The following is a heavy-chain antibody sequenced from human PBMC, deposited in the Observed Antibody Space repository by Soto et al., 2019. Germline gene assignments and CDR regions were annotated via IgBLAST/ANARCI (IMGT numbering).Heavy chain of an antibody. CDR2: MIGDGTSW. CDR1: GFNFRIYA. V-gene: IGHV3-23*01. CDR3: AKDLRPDGRYHLDY. Sequence: EVQLLESGGGLAQAGGSLRLSCTASGFNFRIYAMNWVRQAPGKGLEWVSVMIGDGTSWDYADSVRGRFTIPRDNSQNSLYLEMNSLGAEDTAVYYCAKDLRPDGRYHLDYWGQGTLVTVSS. J-gene: IGHJ4*02. D-gene: IGHD1-26*01.